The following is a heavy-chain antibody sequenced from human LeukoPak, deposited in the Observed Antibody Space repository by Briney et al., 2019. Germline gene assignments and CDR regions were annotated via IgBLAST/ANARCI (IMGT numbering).Heavy chain of an antibody. V-gene: IGHV3-74*01. J-gene: IGHJ4*02. CDR2: INSDGSST. CDR3: AIQNQLLVLGY. Sequence: PGGSLRLSCAASGFTFSSFWMHWVRQAPGKGLVWVSRINSDGSSTSYADSVKGRLTISRDNAKNTLYLQMNSLRAEDTAVYYCAIQNQLLVLGYWGQGTLVTVSS. CDR1: GFTFSSFW. D-gene: IGHD2-2*01.